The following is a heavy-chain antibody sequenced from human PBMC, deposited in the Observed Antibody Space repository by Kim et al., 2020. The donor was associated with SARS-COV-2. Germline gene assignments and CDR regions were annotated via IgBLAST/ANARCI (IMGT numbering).Heavy chain of an antibody. D-gene: IGHD4-17*01. V-gene: IGHV4-39*01. Sequence: PSLESRVTIYVDTAKNQFSLKLSSVTAADTAVYYCARSQNDGDYPADFDYWGQGTLVTVSS. J-gene: IGHJ4*02. CDR3: ARSQNDGDYPADFDY.